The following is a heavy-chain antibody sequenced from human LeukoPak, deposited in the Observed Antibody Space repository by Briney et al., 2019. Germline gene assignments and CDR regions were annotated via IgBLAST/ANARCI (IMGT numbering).Heavy chain of an antibody. CDR1: GGTFSSYA. D-gene: IGHD3-10*01. Sequence: RASVKVSCKASGGTFSSYAISWVRQAPGQGLEWMGGIIPIFGTANYAQKFQGRVTITADESTSTAYMELSSLRSEDTAVYYCARVTRLLWFGELGRNWFDPWGQGTLVTVSS. CDR2: IIPIFGTA. CDR3: ARVTRLLWFGELGRNWFDP. J-gene: IGHJ5*02. V-gene: IGHV1-69*13.